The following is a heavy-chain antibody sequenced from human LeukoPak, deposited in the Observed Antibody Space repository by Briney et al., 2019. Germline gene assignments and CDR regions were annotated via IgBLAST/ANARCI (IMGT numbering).Heavy chain of an antibody. Sequence: SVKVSCKASGGTFSSYTISWVRQAPGQGLEWMGRIIPILGIANYAQKFQGRVTITADKSTSTAYMELSSLRSEDTAVYYCAIPATYSSGTQVSFDYWGQGTLVTVSS. V-gene: IGHV1-69*02. CDR3: AIPATYSSGTQVSFDY. D-gene: IGHD6-19*01. CDR2: IIPILGIA. CDR1: GGTFSSYT. J-gene: IGHJ4*02.